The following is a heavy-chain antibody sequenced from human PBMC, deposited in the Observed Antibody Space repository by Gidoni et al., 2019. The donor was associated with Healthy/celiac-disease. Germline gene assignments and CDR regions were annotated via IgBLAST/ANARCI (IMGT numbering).Heavy chain of an antibody. V-gene: IGHV5-51*01. CDR2: IYPGDSDT. Sequence: EVQLVQSGAEVKKPGASLQISCKGSGYSFTSYWIGWVRQMPGKGLEWMGIIYPGDSDTRYSPSFQGQVTSSADKSSSTAYLQWSSMKASDTAMYYCARIRDYERPNDYWGQGTLVTVSS. J-gene: IGHJ4*02. CDR1: GYSFTSYW. D-gene: IGHD4-17*01. CDR3: ARIRDYERPNDY.